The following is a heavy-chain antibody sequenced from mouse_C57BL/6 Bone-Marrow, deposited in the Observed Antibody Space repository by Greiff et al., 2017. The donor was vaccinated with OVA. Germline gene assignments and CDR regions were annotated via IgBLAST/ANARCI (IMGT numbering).Heavy chain of an antibody. V-gene: IGHV1-81*01. Sequence: QVQLQQSGAELARPGASVKLSCKASGYTFTSYGISWVKQRTGQGLEWIGEIYPRSGNTYYTETLKGKATLTADKSTSTAYMELRSLTSEDSAVYFCARGKTSYSWFAYWGQGTLVTVSA. CDR1: GYTFTSYG. J-gene: IGHJ3*01. CDR3: ARGKTSYSWFAY. CDR2: IYPRSGNT. D-gene: IGHD2-10*01.